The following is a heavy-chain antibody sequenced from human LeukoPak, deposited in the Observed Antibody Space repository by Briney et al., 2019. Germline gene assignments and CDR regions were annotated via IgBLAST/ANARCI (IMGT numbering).Heavy chain of an antibody. J-gene: IGHJ4*02. Sequence: GGSLRLSCAASGFTFSDYYMSWLRQAPGKGLEWVSYISSSGSTIYYADSVKGRFTSSRENAKNSLYLQMNSLRGEDAAVYYCARDPNSSSSQWGEGTLVTVSS. CDR3: ARDPNSSSSQ. CDR2: ISSSGSTI. D-gene: IGHD6-6*01. CDR1: GFTFSDYY. V-gene: IGHV3-11*04.